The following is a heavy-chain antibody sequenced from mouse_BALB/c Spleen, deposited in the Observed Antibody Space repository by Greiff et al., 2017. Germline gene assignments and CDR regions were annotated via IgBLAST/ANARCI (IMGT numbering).Heavy chain of an antibody. D-gene: IGHD1-1*01. Sequence: VQLQQSGPELVKPGASVKISCKASGYTFTDYNMHWVKQSHGKSLEWIGYIYPYNGGTGYNQKFKSKATLTVDNSSSTAYMELRSLTSEDSAVYYCARGTTVVPPWFAYWGQGTLVTVSA. J-gene: IGHJ3*01. V-gene: IGHV1S29*02. CDR3: ARGTTVVPPWFAY. CDR2: IYPYNGGT. CDR1: GYTFTDYN.